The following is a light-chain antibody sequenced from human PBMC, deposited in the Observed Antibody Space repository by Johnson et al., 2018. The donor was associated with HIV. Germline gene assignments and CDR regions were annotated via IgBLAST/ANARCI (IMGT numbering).Light chain of an antibody. J-gene: IGLJ1*01. CDR1: RSNIGNNY. Sequence: QSVLTQPPSVSAAPGQRVTISCSGGRSNIGNNYVSWYQQFPGAAPTLLIYEDNERPSGIPDRFSGSKSGTSATLGITGLKTGDEADYYCGTWDSSLSLLYVFGTGTKVTVL. CDR2: EDN. CDR3: GTWDSSLSLLYV. V-gene: IGLV1-51*02.